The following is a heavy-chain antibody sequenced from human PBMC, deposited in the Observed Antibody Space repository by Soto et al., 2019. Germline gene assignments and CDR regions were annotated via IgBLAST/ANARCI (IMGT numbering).Heavy chain of an antibody. D-gene: IGHD2-15*01. CDR1: GGSFSGYY. J-gene: IGHJ3*02. Sequence: KPSETLSLTCAVYGGSFSGYYWSWIRQPPGKGLEWIGEINHSGSTNYNPSLKSRVTISVDTSKNQFSLKLSSVTAADTAVYYCARGWIRSGSSTHPSSDAFDSWGQGSMVTVSS. CDR2: INHSGST. CDR3: ARGWIRSGSSTHPSSDAFDS. V-gene: IGHV4-34*01.